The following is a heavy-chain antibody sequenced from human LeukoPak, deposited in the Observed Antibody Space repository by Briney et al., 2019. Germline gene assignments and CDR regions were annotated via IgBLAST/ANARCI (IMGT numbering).Heavy chain of an antibody. CDR1: GWTFSGYY. Sequence: PSETLSLTCAAYGWTFSGYYWSWIRQPPGKGLEWVGEINHSGSTNYNPCLKSRVTISVDTSKTLFVLKLSSVTALDPGVYYCAGELAPGSNCYYYSGMDIWGQGTTVTVSS. CDR2: INHSGST. J-gene: IGHJ6*02. CDR3: AGELAPGSNCYYYSGMDI. D-gene: IGHD2/OR15-2a*01. V-gene: IGHV4-34*09.